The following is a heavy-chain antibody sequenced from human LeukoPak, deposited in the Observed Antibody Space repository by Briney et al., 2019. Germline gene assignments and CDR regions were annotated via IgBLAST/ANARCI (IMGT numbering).Heavy chain of an antibody. CDR3: ARDQGCSSTSCDNY. CDR2: ISAYNGNT. D-gene: IGHD2-2*02. V-gene: IGHV1-18*01. J-gene: IGHJ4*02. Sequence: ASVKVSCKASGYTFTSYDINWVRQATGQGLEWMGWISAYNGNTNYAQKLQGRVTMTTDTSTSTAYMELRSLRSDDTAVYYCARDQGCSSTSCDNYWGQGTLVTVSS. CDR1: GYTFTSYD.